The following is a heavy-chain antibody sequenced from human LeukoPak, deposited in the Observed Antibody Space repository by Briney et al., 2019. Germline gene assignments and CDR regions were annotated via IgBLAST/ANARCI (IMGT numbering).Heavy chain of an antibody. CDR3: ARDRYYDSSGYYYGVYYYYGMDV. CDR2: INPNSGGT. V-gene: IGHV1-2*02. J-gene: IGHJ6*02. CDR1: GYTFTGYY. Sequence: ASVKVSFKASGYTFTGYYMHWVRQAPGQGLEWMGWINPNSGGTNYAQKFQGRVTMTRDTSISTAYMELSRLRSGDTAVYYCARDRYYDSSGYYYGVYYYYGMDVWGQGTTVTVSS. D-gene: IGHD3-22*01.